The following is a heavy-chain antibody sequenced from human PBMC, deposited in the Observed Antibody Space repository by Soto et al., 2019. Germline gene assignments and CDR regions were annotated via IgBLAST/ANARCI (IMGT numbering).Heavy chain of an antibody. V-gene: IGHV2-70*04. CDR2: IDWEDTK. J-gene: IGHJ6*02. Sequence: GSGPTLVNPTQTLTLTCTVSGFSLSGSGMRVTWIRQPPGKALEWLARIDWEDTKLYSTSLKTRLTISKDTSKNQVVLTMTNVDPADTGTYYCARAFYGMDVWGQGTTVTVS. CDR1: GFSLSGSGMR. CDR3: ARAFYGMDV.